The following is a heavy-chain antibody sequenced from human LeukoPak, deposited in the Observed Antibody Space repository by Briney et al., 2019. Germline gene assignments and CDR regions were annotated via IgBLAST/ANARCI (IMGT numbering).Heavy chain of an antibody. CDR3: ARYVAAAQTGYYFDY. D-gene: IGHD6-13*01. V-gene: IGHV4-59*08. J-gene: IGHJ4*02. Sequence: PSETLSLTCTVSGGSISSYYWSWIRQPPGKGLEWIGYIYYSGSTNYNPFLKSRVTISIDTSKNQCFLKLSSVTAADTAVYYCARYVAAAQTGYYFDYWGQGTLVAVSS. CDR2: IYYSGST. CDR1: GGSISSYY.